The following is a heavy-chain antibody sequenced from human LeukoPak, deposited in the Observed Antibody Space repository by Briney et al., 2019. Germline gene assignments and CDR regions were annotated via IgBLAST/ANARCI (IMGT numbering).Heavy chain of an antibody. J-gene: IGHJ4*02. D-gene: IGHD6-19*01. CDR3: ARDLGSSGWSPGY. CDR2: ISTNTGNP. V-gene: IGHV7-4-1*02. Sequence: GWISTNTGNPTYAQGFTGRFVFSLDTSVSTAYLQISSLKAEDTAVYYCARDLGSSGWSPGYWGQGTLVTVSS.